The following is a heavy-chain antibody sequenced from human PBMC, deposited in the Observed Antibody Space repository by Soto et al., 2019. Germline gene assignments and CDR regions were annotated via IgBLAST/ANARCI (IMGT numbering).Heavy chain of an antibody. CDR1: GFTFSSYG. CDR2: ISYDGSNK. Sequence: GGSLRLSCAASGFTFSSYGMHWVRQAPGKGLEWVAVISYDGSNKYYADSVKGRFTISRDNSKNTLYLQMNSLRAEDTAVYYCAKDLRRRTVIIYYYGMDVWGQGTTVTVSS. J-gene: IGHJ6*02. V-gene: IGHV3-30*18. CDR3: AKDLRRRTVIIYYYGMDV. D-gene: IGHD4-17*01.